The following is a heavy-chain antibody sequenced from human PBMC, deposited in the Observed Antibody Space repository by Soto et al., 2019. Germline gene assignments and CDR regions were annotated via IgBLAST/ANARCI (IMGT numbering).Heavy chain of an antibody. CDR1: GFTVSSNY. CDR2: IYGDGST. V-gene: IGHV3-53*04. Sequence: EVQLVESGGGLVQPGGSLRLSCAASGFTVSSNYMSWVRQAPGKGLEWVSVIYGDGSTYYADSVKGRCTISRHNSKNTLYLQMNSLRPEDTAVYYCARGSSGYGYDAFDIWGQGTMVTVSS. D-gene: IGHD5-12*01. CDR3: ARGSSGYGYDAFDI. J-gene: IGHJ3*02.